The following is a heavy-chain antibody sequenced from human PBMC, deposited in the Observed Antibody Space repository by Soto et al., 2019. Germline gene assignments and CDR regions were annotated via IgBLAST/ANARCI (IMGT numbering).Heavy chain of an antibody. Sequence: TLSLTCSVSGGAISGSAYYWGWIRQPPGKGLEYIGSIYFDGSTYYNPSLKSRVTISVDTSKNQFSLKLRSVTAADTAVYYCARWLGYGPHFDYWGQGTLVT. CDR1: GGAISGSAYY. CDR2: IYFDGST. J-gene: IGHJ4*02. CDR3: ARWLGYGPHFDY. D-gene: IGHD5-12*01. V-gene: IGHV4-39*01.